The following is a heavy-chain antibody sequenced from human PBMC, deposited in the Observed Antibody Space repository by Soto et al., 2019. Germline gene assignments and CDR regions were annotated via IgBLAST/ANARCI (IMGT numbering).Heavy chain of an antibody. D-gene: IGHD2-2*01. Sequence: GGSLRLSCAASGFTFSSYWMHWVRQAPGKGLVWVSRINSDGSSTSYADSVKGRFTISRDNAKNTLYLQMNSLRAEDTAVYYCARELGYCSSTSCLYYYYYGMDVWGQGTTVTVSS. V-gene: IGHV3-74*01. CDR1: GFTFSSYW. CDR2: INSDGSST. CDR3: ARELGYCSSTSCLYYYYYGMDV. J-gene: IGHJ6*02.